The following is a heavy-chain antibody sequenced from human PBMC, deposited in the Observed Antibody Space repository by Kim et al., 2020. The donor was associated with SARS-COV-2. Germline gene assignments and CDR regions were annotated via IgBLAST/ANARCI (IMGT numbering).Heavy chain of an antibody. CDR2: FVPEQNKI. V-gene: IGHV1-24*01. Sequence: ASVKVSCKVSGYRLIDLSMHWVRQALGRGPEWLGGFVPEQNKIIYAQKFQGRVTLTEDTSTDTAYMELSSLRSEDTAVYYCATGEFQLTYWYFDLWGRGT. J-gene: IGHJ2*01. CDR1: GYRLIDLS. CDR3: ATGEFQLTYWYFDL. D-gene: IGHD3-10*01.